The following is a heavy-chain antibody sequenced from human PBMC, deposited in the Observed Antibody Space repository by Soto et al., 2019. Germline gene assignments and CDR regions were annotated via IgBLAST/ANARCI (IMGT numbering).Heavy chain of an antibody. Sequence: KGLEWIGEIKHSGGTNYNPSLKSRVTISVDTSKKQFSLRLISVTAADTAVYYCAFFFQAKDGIRGCYPVSAFLLNRSSDL. D-gene: IGHD3-16*02. CDR2: IKHSGGT. J-gene: IGHJ2*01. CDR3: AFFFQAKDGIRGCYPVSAFLLNRSSDL. V-gene: IGHV4-34*01.